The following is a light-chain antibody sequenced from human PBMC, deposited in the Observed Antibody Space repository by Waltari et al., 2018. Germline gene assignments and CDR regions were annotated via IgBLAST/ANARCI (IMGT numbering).Light chain of an antibody. CDR1: QTILYSANNKNY. Sequence: DFVMIQSPDSLALSVGERATSICRSSQTILYSANNKNYYAWYQQQPGQPPNLLIYWASTRASGVPDLFSGSESGTDFTLTISSLQAEDVATYYGHQYFRTPYTFGQGTKLEIK. J-gene: IGKJ2*01. CDR2: WAS. CDR3: HQYFRTPYT. V-gene: IGKV4-1*01.